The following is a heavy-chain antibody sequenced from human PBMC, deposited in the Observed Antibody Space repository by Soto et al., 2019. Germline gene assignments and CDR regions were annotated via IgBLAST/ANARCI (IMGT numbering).Heavy chain of an antibody. V-gene: IGHV3-30*18. CDR2: ISYDGNNK. Sequence: QVNLVESGGGVVQPGRSLRLSCEGSGFIFSDFGMHWVRQAPGKGLEWEAVISYDGNNKYYAQSVKGRFTISRDNSKNKLVLNMDSLRPEDTAVYHCVKGDLDTAVVNSPDAFDFWGPGTMVTVS. CDR1: GFIFSDFG. J-gene: IGHJ3*01. D-gene: IGHD5-18*01. CDR3: VKGDLDTAVVNSPDAFDF.